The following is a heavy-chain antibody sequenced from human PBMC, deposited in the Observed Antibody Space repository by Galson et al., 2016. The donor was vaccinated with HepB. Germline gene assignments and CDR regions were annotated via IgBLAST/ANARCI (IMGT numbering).Heavy chain of an antibody. J-gene: IGHJ2*01. CDR2: IKPNSGGT. D-gene: IGHD1-14*01. CDR3: ARDPEEGYFDL. V-gene: IGHV1-2*04. Sequence: SVKVSCKASGYTFTGYYIHWIRQAPGQGLEWMGWIKPNSGGTNYAQKFQGWVTMTRDTSISTAYMGLRRLRSDDTAVYHCARDPEEGYFDLWGRGTLVTVSS. CDR1: GYTFTGYY.